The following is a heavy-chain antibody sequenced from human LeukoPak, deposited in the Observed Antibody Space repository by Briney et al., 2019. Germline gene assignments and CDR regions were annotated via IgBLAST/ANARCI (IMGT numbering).Heavy chain of an antibody. CDR1: GFTFSSYA. CDR3: AKDWAVFMITFGGVILGFGY. CDR2: ISGSGGST. J-gene: IGHJ4*02. V-gene: IGHV3-23*01. Sequence: PGGSLRLSCAASGFTFSSYAMSWVRQAPGKGLEWVSAISGSGGSTYYADSVKGRFTISRDNSKNTLYLQMNSLRAEDTAVYYCAKDWAVFMITFGGVILGFGYWGQGTLVTVSS. D-gene: IGHD3-16*01.